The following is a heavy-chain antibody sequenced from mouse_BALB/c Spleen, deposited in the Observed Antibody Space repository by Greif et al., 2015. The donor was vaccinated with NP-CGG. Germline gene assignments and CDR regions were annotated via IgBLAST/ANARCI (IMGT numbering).Heavy chain of an antibody. J-gene: IGHJ4*01. V-gene: IGHV1-7*01. CDR1: GYTFTSYW. Sequence: VQLQQSGAELAKPGASVKMSCKASGYTFTSYWMHWVKQRPGQGLEWIGYINPSTGYTEYNQKFKDKAALTADKSSSTAYMQLSSLTSEDSAVCYCARNYAMDYWGQGTSVTVSS. CDR2: INPSTGYT. CDR3: ARNYAMDY.